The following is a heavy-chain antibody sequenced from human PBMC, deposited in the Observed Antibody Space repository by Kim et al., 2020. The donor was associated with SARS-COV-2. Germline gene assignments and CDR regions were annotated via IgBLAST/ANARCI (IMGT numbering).Heavy chain of an antibody. CDR1: GGSISSGDYY. J-gene: IGHJ4*02. Sequence: SETLSLTCTVSGGSISSGDYYWSWIRQPPGKGLEWIGYIYYSGSTYYNPSLKSRVTISVDTSKNQFSLKLSSVTAADTAVYYCARESDRTAAARFGELLVDYWGQGTLVTVSS. CDR2: IYYSGST. CDR3: ARESDRTAAARFGELLVDY. D-gene: IGHD3-10*01. V-gene: IGHV4-30-4*01.